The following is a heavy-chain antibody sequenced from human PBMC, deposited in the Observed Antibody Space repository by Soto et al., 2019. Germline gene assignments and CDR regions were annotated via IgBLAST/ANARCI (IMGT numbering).Heavy chain of an antibody. CDR3: ARGSFDRDEVWFDP. CDR2: IYYSGST. V-gene: IGHV4-59*01. J-gene: IGHJ5*02. Sequence: QVQLQESGPGLVKPSETLSLTCTVSGGSISSYYWSWIRQPPGKGLEWIGYIYYSGSTNYNPSLKSRVTISVDTSKNQFSLKLCSVTAADTAVYYCARGSFDRDEVWFDPWGQGTLVTVSS. CDR1: GGSISSYY. D-gene: IGHD3-10*01.